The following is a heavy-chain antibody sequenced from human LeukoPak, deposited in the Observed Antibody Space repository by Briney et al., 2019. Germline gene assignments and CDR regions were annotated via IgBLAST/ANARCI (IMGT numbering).Heavy chain of an antibody. CDR2: ISSSSSYI. Sequence: GGSLGLSCAASGFTFSSYSMNWVRQAPGKGLEWVSSISSSSSYIYYADSVKGRFTISRDNAKNSLYLQMNSLRAEDTAVYYCARDGGGYYYDSSLDYWGQGTLVTVSS. D-gene: IGHD3-22*01. J-gene: IGHJ4*02. V-gene: IGHV3-21*01. CDR1: GFTFSSYS. CDR3: ARDGGGYYYDSSLDY.